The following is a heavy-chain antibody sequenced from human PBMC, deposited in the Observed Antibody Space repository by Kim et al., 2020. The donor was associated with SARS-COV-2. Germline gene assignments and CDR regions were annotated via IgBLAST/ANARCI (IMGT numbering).Heavy chain of an antibody. J-gene: IGHJ4*02. D-gene: IGHD5-18*01. Sequence: SETLSLTCTVSGGSISSSSYYWGWIRQPPGKGLEWIGSIYYSGSTYYNPSLKSRVTISVDTSKNQFSLKLSSVTAADTAVYYCARFRVDTAMEFDYWGQGTLVTVSS. CDR1: GGSISSSSYY. CDR2: IYYSGST. CDR3: ARFRVDTAMEFDY. V-gene: IGHV4-39*01.